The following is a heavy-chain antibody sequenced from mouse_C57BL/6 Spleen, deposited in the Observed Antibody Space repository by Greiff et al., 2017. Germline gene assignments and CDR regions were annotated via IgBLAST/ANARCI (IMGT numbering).Heavy chain of an antibody. J-gene: IGHJ4*01. V-gene: IGHV1-82*01. CDR1: GYAFSSSW. CDR2: IYPGDGDT. Sequence: QVQLQQSGPELVKPGASVKISCTASGYAFSSSWMNWVKQRPGKGLEWIGRIYPGDGDTNYNGKFKGKATLTADKSSSTAYRLLSSLTSEESAVYCCARQGIWDTTVGAPYYYAMDYWGQGTSVTVSS. CDR3: ARQGIWDTTVGAPYYYAMDY. D-gene: IGHD1-1*01.